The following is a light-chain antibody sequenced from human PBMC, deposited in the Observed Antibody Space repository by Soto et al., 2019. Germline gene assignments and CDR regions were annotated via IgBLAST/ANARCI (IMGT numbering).Light chain of an antibody. CDR2: GAS. V-gene: IGKV3-15*01. CDR3: HQYNKSPPWT. J-gene: IGKJ1*01. CDR1: QSVDTY. Sequence: EIVMTQSPASLSVSPGGRVTLSCRASQSVDTYLAWYQQKSGQSPRLLIFGASTRAIGIPARFSGSGSGTEFTLTITNVRSEDFGAYYCHQYNKSPPWTFGQGTKVDIK.